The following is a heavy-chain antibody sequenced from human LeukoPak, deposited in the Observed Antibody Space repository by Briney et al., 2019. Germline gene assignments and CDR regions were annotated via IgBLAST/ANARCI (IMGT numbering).Heavy chain of an antibody. CDR1: GYTFTTS. D-gene: IGHD2-15*01. CDR3: ARDIGLDY. CDR2: INPNSGGT. V-gene: IGHV1-2*02. J-gene: IGHJ4*02. Sequence: ASVKVSCKASGYTFTTSMHWVRQAPGQGLEWMGWINPNSGGTNYAQNFQGRVTMTRDTSINTAYMELSRLRSDDTAVYFCARDIGLDYWGQGTLVTVSS.